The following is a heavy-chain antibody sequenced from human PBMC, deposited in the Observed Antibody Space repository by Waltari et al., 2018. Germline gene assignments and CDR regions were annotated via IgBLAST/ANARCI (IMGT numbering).Heavy chain of an antibody. V-gene: IGHV1-69*08. Sequence: QVQLVQSGAEVKKPGSSVKVSCKASGGTFSSYAISWVRQAPGQGLEWMGRIIPIFGTANYAQKFQGRVTITADKSTSTAYMELSSLRSEDTAVYYCARDMVGYSGYAIPVFDYWGQGTLVTVSS. CDR3: ARDMVGYSGYAIPVFDY. CDR2: IIPIFGTA. D-gene: IGHD5-12*01. J-gene: IGHJ4*02. CDR1: GGTFSSYA.